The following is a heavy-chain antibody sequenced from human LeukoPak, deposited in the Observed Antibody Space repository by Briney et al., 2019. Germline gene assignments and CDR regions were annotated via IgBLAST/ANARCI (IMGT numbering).Heavy chain of an antibody. J-gene: IGHJ3*01. CDR2: ISRSSSSK. CDR1: GFTFSDYY. Sequence: GGSLRLSCAASGFTFSDYYMAWIRQAPGKSLEWVSYISRSSSSKNYADSVRGRFFISRDNAKSSLYLQMNSQRAEDTAVYYCARKYYYHSSGFYLDVLDFWGQGTMVTVSS. D-gene: IGHD3-22*01. CDR3: ARKYYYHSSGFYLDVLDF. V-gene: IGHV3-11*01.